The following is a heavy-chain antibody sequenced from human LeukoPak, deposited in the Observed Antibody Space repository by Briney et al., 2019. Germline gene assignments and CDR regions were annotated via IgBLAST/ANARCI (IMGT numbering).Heavy chain of an antibody. CDR2: ISGSGGST. Sequence: GGSLRLSCAASGFTFSSSVMSWVRQAPGKGLEWVSTISGSGGSTYHADSVRGRFTISRDNSKNTLYLQMNSLRADDTAVYYCAKDRSPFDLWGRGTLVTVFS. J-gene: IGHJ2*01. CDR3: AKDRSPFDL. CDR1: GFTFSSSV. V-gene: IGHV3-23*01.